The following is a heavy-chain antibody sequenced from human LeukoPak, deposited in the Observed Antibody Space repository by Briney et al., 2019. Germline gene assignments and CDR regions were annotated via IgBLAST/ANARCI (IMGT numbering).Heavy chain of an antibody. Sequence: AGGSLRHSCAASGFTFTNAWMSWVRQAPGKGLEWVGRIKSKTDGGTTDYAAPVKGSFTISRDDSKNTLFLQMNSLKTEDTAVYYCTTHLPYNYWGQGTLVTVSS. V-gene: IGHV3-15*01. CDR1: GFTFTNAW. J-gene: IGHJ4*02. CDR2: IKSKTDGGTT. D-gene: IGHD1-14*01. CDR3: TTHLPYNY.